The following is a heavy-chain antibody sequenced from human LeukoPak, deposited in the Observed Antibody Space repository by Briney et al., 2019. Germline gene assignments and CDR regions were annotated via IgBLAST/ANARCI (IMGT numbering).Heavy chain of an antibody. CDR3: ARGSRLGVVGRDAFDI. J-gene: IGHJ3*02. CDR2: ISISSNYI. D-gene: IGHD3-3*01. CDR1: GFTFSSYS. Sequence: GGSLRLSCAASGFTFSSYSMNWVRQAPGKGLEWVSSISISSNYIYYPDSMKGRFTITRDNARNSLYLQMNSLRAEDTAVYYCARGSRLGVVGRDAFDIWGQGTMVTVSS. V-gene: IGHV3-21*01.